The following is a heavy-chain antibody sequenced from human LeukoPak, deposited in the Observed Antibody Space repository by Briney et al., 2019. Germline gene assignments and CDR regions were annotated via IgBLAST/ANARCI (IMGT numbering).Heavy chain of an antibody. CDR2: IYYSGST. J-gene: IGHJ4*02. CDR3: ATRHPIYSSGWYYFDY. D-gene: IGHD6-19*01. CDR1: GGSISSYY. Sequence: PSETLSLTCTVSGGSISSYYWSWIRQPPGKGLEWIGYIYYSGSTNYNPSLKRRVTISVDTSKNQFSLKLSSVTAADTAVYYCATRHPIYSSGWYYFDYWGQGTLVTVSS. V-gene: IGHV4-59*08.